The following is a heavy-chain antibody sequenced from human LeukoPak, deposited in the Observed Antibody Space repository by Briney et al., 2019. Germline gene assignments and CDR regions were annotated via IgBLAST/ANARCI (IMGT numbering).Heavy chain of an antibody. J-gene: IGHJ3*02. D-gene: IGHD3-10*02. Sequence: SVKVSCKASGGTLSSYAISWVRQAPGQGLEWMGGIIPIFGTANYAQKFQGRVTITADESTSTAYMELSSLRSEDTAVYYCARGNLMSVGAFDIWGQGTMVTVSS. CDR2: IIPIFGTA. CDR3: ARGNLMSVGAFDI. V-gene: IGHV1-69*01. CDR1: GGTLSSYA.